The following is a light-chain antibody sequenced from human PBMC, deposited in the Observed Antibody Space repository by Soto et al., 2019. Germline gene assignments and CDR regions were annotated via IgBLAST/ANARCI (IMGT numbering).Light chain of an antibody. V-gene: IGKV1-5*03. CDR3: QQYTAYSWT. CDR2: KAS. J-gene: IGKJ1*01. CDR1: QSIDSW. Sequence: DIQLTQSPSTLSASVGDSVTITCRASQSIDSWLAWYQQKPGKAPKLLIYKASFLHSGVPSRFSGSGSGAQFTLSISNLQPDDFATYYCQQYTAYSWTFGQATKVEIK.